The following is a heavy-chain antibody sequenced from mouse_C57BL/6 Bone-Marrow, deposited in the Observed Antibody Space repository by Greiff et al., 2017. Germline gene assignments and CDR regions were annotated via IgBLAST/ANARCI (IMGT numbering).Heavy chain of an antibody. V-gene: IGHV1-81*01. CDR2: IYPRGGDT. CDR3: AKSLVITTVVAHWYCDV. J-gene: IGHJ1*03. Sequence: VQLQQSGAELARPGASVKLSCKASGYTFTSYGISWVKQRTGQGLEWIGEIYPRGGDTYYNEKFKGKATLTADKSSSTAYMELRSLTSEDSAVYFCAKSLVITTVVAHWYCDVWGTGTTVTVSS. D-gene: IGHD1-1*01. CDR1: GYTFTSYG.